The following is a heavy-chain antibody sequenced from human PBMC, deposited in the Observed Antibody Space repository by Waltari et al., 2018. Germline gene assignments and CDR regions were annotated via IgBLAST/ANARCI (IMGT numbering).Heavy chain of an antibody. V-gene: IGHV3-48*01. J-gene: IGHJ4*02. CDR1: GFTFSAYS. CDR3: ATGGTQWNSFDY. D-gene: IGHD6-19*01. CDR2: IGITGSPI. Sequence: EVQLVESGGGLVQPAGSLRLSCAASGFTFSAYSMNWVRQAPGKGLEWVSHIGITGSPIYYADSVRGRFTMSRDTPKNSLYLQLNSPRAEDTAVYYCATGGTQWNSFDYWGQGALVTVSS.